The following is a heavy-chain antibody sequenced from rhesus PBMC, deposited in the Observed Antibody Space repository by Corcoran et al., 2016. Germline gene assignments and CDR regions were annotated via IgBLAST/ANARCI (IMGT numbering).Heavy chain of an antibody. CDR2: ISYDGNKK. Sequence: EVQLVESGGGLVQPGGSLRLSCAASGFTFSSYGMHWVRQAPGKGLEWVAVISYDGNKKYYADAVKDRFTIYRYNFKNMLYLQMNNLKLEDTAVYYCARDGGVLQFLDWLPRAEYFEFWGQGALVTVSS. CDR3: ARDGGVLQFLDWLPRAEYFEF. CDR1: GFTFSSYG. D-gene: IGHD3-3*01. V-gene: IGHV3-54*02. J-gene: IGHJ1*01.